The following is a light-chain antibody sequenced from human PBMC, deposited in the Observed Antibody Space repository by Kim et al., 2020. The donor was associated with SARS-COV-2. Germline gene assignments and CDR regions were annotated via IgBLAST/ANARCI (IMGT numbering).Light chain of an antibody. J-gene: IGLJ2*01. CDR3: GTWDSSLSAVV. V-gene: IGLV1-51*01. Sequence: GQKVTISCSGSSSNIGNNYLSWYQQLPGTAPQLLIYDNNKRPSGIPDRFSGSKSGTSATLGITGLQTGDEADYYCGTWDSSLSAVVFGGGTQLTVL. CDR2: DNN. CDR1: SSNIGNNY.